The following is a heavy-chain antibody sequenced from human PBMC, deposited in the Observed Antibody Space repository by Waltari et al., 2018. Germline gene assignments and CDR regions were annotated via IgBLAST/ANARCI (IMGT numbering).Heavy chain of an antibody. CDR2: VYYNRNT. CDR1: SAPISSGNYY. CDR3: ARSPVVPAARGVFDI. J-gene: IGHJ3*02. Sequence: QVQLQESGPGLVQPSETLSLTCTVSSAPISSGNYYWNWIRQSPGKGLEWIGSVYYNRNTFYNPSLKSRLTISLDTSKNQFSLKLNSVTAADTAVYYCARSPVVPAARGVFDIWGQGAVVTVSS. D-gene: IGHD2-2*01. V-gene: IGHV4-30-4*08.